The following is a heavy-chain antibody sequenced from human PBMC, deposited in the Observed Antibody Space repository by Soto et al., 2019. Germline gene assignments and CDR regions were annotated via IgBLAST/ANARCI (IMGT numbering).Heavy chain of an antibody. Sequence: HSLKISCKGSGYSFDSFWIGWVRQMPGKGLEWMGLIYPGDSETRYSPSFQGQVTISADKSMNTAYLQWSSLKASDTAMYYCARPNAYSSSWYNYYGMDVWGQGTTVTVSS. CDR2: IYPGDSET. CDR3: ARPNAYSSSWYNYYGMDV. J-gene: IGHJ6*02. D-gene: IGHD6-13*01. CDR1: GYSFDSFW. V-gene: IGHV5-51*01.